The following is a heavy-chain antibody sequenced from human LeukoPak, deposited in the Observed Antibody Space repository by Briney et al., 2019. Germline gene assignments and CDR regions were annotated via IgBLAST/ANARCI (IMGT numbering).Heavy chain of an antibody. D-gene: IGHD1-7*01. CDR3: AGVIGNYDGRLDY. V-gene: IGHV4-61*02. J-gene: IGHJ4*02. CDR1: GASVSRGSYY. Sequence: SETLSLTCTVSGASVSRGSYYWNWIRQPAGTGLEWIGRIYTSGSTNYNPSLKSRFTISLDTSKNRFSLKLSSVTAADTAMYYCAGVIGNYDGRLDYWGQGTLVTVSS. CDR2: IYTSGST.